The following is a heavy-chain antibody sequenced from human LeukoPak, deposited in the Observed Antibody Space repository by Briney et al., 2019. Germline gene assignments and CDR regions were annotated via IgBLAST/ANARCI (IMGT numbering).Heavy chain of an antibody. CDR3: ARYSSGWRGRGEIDY. J-gene: IGHJ4*02. CDR2: IKQDGSEK. CDR1: GFTFSSYW. Sequence: PGGSLRLSCAASGFTFSSYWMSWVRQAPGKGLEWVANIKQDGSEKYYVDSVKGRFTISRDNAKNSLYLQMNSLRAEDTAVYYCARYSSGWRGRGEIDYWGQGTLVTVSS. D-gene: IGHD6-19*01. V-gene: IGHV3-7*01.